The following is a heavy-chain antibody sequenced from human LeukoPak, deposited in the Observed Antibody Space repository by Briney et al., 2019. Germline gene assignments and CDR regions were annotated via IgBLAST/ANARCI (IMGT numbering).Heavy chain of an antibody. CDR2: IRYDGSYK. D-gene: IGHD6-13*01. CDR1: GFTFSSYG. V-gene: IGHV3-30*02. Sequence: PGGSLRLSCAASGFTFSSYGIHWVRQAPGKGLEWVAFIRYDGSYKYYADSVKGRFTISRDNSKNTLYLQMNSLRAEDTAVFYCARALGDSSTWYSTYYYYYMDVWGKGTTVTISS. CDR3: ARALGDSSTWYSTYYYYYMDV. J-gene: IGHJ6*03.